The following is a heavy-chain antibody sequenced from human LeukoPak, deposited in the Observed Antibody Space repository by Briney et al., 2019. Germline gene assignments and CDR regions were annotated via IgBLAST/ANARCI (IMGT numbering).Heavy chain of an antibody. V-gene: IGHV3-30*03. Sequence: PGGSLRLSCAASGFTFSSYSMNWVRQAPGKGLEWVAVISSDGSNKYYADSVKGRFTVSRGNSKNTLYLQMNSLRAEDTAVYYCARRENDYWGQGTLVTVSS. D-gene: IGHD5-24*01. J-gene: IGHJ4*02. CDR3: ARRENDY. CDR2: ISSDGSNK. CDR1: GFTFSSYS.